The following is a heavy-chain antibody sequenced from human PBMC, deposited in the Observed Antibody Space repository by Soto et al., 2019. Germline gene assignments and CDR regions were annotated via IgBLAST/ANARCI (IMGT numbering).Heavy chain of an antibody. J-gene: IGHJ3*02. CDR2: INPATGAA. CDR3: ARGGGVGVAGSAAFDM. Sequence: QLHLVQSGAVVKKPGASVTVSCSASGYPVTAYYMHWVRQAPGRGLEWMGGINPATGAAKYTQTFQGGVTLTRDTSTSTVFMELSGLTSVDPAAFYCARGGGVGVAGSAAFDMWGQGTLVTVSS. CDR1: GYPVTAYY. D-gene: IGHD3-3*01. V-gene: IGHV1-2*02.